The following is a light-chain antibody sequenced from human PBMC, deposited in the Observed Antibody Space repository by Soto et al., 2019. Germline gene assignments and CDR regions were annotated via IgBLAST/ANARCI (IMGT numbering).Light chain of an antibody. Sequence: QSALTQPPSVSVSPGQSVTISCTGTSSDVGGYDYVSWYQQHPGKAPKLLIYDVTKRPSGVPDRFSGSKSGNTASLTISGLQAEDEADFFCCSYGGSFPYVFGTGTKVTVL. V-gene: IGLV2-11*01. CDR3: CSYGGSFPYV. CDR1: SSDVGGYDY. J-gene: IGLJ1*01. CDR2: DVT.